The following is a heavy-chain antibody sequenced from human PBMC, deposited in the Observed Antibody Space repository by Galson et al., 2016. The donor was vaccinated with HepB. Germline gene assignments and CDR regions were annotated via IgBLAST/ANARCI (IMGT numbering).Heavy chain of an antibody. CDR3: ARSSGSRNGYFDY. Sequence: ETLSLTCTVSGRSVSSGTYFWGWIRQPPGKGLEWIGMIYYAGFTHYNPSLESRVTISVDTSKNQFSLRLSSLTAANTSVYSCARSSGSRNGYFDYWGQGALVTVSS. V-gene: IGHV4-39*01. CDR2: IYYAGFT. CDR1: GRSVSSGTYF. D-gene: IGHD1-26*01. J-gene: IGHJ4*02.